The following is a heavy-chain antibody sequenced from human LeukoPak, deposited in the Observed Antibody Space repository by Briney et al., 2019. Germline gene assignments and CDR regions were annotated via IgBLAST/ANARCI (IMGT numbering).Heavy chain of an antibody. CDR3: ARHPGWGWWHAFDI. D-gene: IGHD7-27*01. V-gene: IGHV4-39*01. J-gene: IGHJ3*02. CDR1: GGSISSSSYY. Sequence: SETLSLTCTVSGGSISSSSYYWGWIRQPPGKGLEWIGSIYYSGSTYHNPSLKSRVTISVDTSKNQFSLKLSSVTAADTAVYYCARHPGWGWWHAFDIWGQGTMVTVSS. CDR2: IYYSGST.